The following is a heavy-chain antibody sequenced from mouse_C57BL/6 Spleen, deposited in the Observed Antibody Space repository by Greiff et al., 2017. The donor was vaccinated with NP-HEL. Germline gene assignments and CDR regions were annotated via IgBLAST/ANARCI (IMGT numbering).Heavy chain of an antibody. Sequence: EVHLVESGGGLVKPGGSLKLSCAASGFTFSSYTMSWVRQTPEKRLEWVATISGGGGNTYYPDSVKGRFTISRDNAKNTLYLQMSSLRSEDTALYYCARSITTVEPFDYWGQGTTLTVSS. CDR2: ISGGGGNT. CDR3: ARSITTVEPFDY. J-gene: IGHJ2*01. CDR1: GFTFSSYT. D-gene: IGHD1-1*01. V-gene: IGHV5-9*01.